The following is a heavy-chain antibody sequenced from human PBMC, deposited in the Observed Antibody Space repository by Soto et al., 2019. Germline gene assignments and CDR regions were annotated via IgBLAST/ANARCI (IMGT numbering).Heavy chain of an antibody. D-gene: IGHD6-6*01. CDR1: RDSVSSNSAA. V-gene: IGHV6-1*01. J-gene: IGHJ6*02. CDR3: AREWVGSSGPGDYYYYGMDA. Sequence: SQTLSLTCAISRDSVSSNSAAWNWIRQSPSRGLEWLGRTYYRSKWYNDYAVSVKSRITINPDTSKNQFSLQLNSVTPEDTAVYYCAREWVGSSGPGDYYYYGMDAWGQGTTVTVSS. CDR2: TYYRSKWYN.